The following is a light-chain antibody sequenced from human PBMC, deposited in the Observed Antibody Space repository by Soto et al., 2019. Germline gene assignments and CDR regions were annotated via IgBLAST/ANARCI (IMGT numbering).Light chain of an antibody. CDR3: SSYVDSNNLYV. J-gene: IGLJ1*01. V-gene: IGLV2-8*01. Sequence: QSALTQPPSASGSPGQSVTISCTGTSSDVGGYNFVSWYQQHPGKAPKLMIYEVSKRPSGVPDRFSGSKSGNTASLTVSGLQAEDEADYYCSSYVDSNNLYVFGTGTKLTVL. CDR2: EVS. CDR1: SSDVGGYNF.